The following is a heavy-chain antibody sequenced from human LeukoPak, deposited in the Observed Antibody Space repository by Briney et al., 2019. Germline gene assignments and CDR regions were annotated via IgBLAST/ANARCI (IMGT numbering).Heavy chain of an antibody. CDR3: ARNIAAASGYYYGMDV. D-gene: IGHD6-13*01. CDR2: ISSSSSYI. CDR1: GFTFSSYS. V-gene: IGHV3-21*01. J-gene: IGHJ6*02. Sequence: PGGSLRLSCAASGFTFSSYSMNWVRKAPGKGLEWVSSISSSSSYIYYADSVKGRFTISRDNAKNSLYLQMNSLRAEDTAVYYCARNIAAASGYYYGMDVWGQGTTVTVSS.